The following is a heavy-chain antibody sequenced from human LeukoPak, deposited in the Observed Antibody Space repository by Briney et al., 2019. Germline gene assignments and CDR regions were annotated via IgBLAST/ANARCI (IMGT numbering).Heavy chain of an antibody. J-gene: IGHJ6*02. Sequence: GGSLRLSCAASGFTFSSYSMNWVRQAPGKGLEGVSYISSSSSTIYYADSVKGRFTISRDNAKNSLYLQMNSLRDEDTAVYYCARDREYNYYGSGSPRYYYYGMDVWGQGTTVTVSS. D-gene: IGHD3-10*01. V-gene: IGHV3-48*02. CDR1: GFTFSSYS. CDR2: ISSSSSTI. CDR3: ARDREYNYYGSGSPRYYYYGMDV.